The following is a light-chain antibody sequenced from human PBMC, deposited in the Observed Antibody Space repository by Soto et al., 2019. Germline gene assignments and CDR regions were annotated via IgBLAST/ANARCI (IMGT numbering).Light chain of an antibody. Sequence: EVVLTQSPATLSLSPGERATLSCRASQSIRTSLAWYPQKPVQAPRLVIFDASNRANGVPARFGGSGSGTDLTLTINSLEPEDFAVYYCQQRNVWPTITFGPGTRLEIK. V-gene: IGKV3-11*01. CDR1: QSIRTS. CDR3: QQRNVWPTIT. CDR2: DAS. J-gene: IGKJ5*01.